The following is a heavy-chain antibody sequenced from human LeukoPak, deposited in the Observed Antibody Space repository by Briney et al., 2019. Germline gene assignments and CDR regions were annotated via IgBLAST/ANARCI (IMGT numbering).Heavy chain of an antibody. CDR2: INCNSGGT. Sequence: ASVKVSCKASGYTFTGYYMHWVRQAPGQGLEWMGWINCNSGGTNYAQRFQGRVTMTRDTSTSTAYVELNRLNSDDTAVYYCVRDGDFDYWGQGTLVTVSS. CDR3: VRDGDFDY. J-gene: IGHJ4*02. D-gene: IGHD3-10*01. V-gene: IGHV1-2*02. CDR1: GYTFTGYY.